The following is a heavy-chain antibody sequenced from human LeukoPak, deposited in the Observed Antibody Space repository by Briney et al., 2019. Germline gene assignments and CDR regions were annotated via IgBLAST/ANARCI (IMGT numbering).Heavy chain of an antibody. CDR3: ARLRGEDYDFWSGYYNWFDP. D-gene: IGHD3-3*01. V-gene: IGHV3-23*01. CDR1: GFTFSSYA. Sequence: GGSLRLSCAASGFTFSSYAMSWVRQAPGKGLEWVSAISGSGGSTYYADSVKGRFTISRDNSKNTLYLQMNSLRAEDTAVYYCARLRGEDYDFWSGYYNWFDPWGQGTLVTVSS. J-gene: IGHJ5*02. CDR2: ISGSGGST.